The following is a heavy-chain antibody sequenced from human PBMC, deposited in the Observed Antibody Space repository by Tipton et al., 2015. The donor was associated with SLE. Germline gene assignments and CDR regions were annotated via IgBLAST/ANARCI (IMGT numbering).Heavy chain of an antibody. CDR1: GGSITSNKW. J-gene: IGHJ4*02. Sequence: GLVKPSGTLSLTCGVSGGSITSNKWWTWVRQSPGKGLEWIGEISHSGDTDYNPSLKSRVTISVNTSRSQFSLNLSSVTAADTAVYYCARGRYNYGFGFDYWGQGTLVTVSS. CDR2: ISHSGDT. D-gene: IGHD5-18*01. V-gene: IGHV4-4*02. CDR3: ARGRYNYGFGFDY.